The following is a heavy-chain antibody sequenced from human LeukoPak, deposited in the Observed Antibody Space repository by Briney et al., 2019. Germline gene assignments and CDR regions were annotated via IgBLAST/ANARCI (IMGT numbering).Heavy chain of an antibody. Sequence: GGPLRLSCAASGFTFSSYAMHWVRQATGNGLEWVSAISGSGGSTYYADSVKGRFTISRDNSKNTLYLQMNSLRAEDTAVYYCAKETHYYDSSGNAFDIWGQGTMVTVSS. CDR3: AKETHYYDSSGNAFDI. CDR1: GFTFSSYA. J-gene: IGHJ3*02. D-gene: IGHD3-22*01. CDR2: ISGSGGST. V-gene: IGHV3-23*01.